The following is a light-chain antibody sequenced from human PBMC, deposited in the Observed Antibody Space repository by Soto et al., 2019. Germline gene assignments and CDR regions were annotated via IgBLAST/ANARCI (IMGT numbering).Light chain of an antibody. CDR1: QSISRW. Sequence: DIQMTQSPSTVYASVGDRVTITCRASQSISRWLAWYRQKPGKAPNLLIYDASSLESGVPSRFSGSGSETEFTLTISSLQPDDFATYYCQQYNCYPRTFGQGTKVEVK. CDR3: QQYNCYPRT. V-gene: IGKV1-5*01. J-gene: IGKJ1*01. CDR2: DAS.